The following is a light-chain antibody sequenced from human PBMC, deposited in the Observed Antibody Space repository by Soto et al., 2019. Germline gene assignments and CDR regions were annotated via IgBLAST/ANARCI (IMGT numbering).Light chain of an antibody. CDR1: SSNIGKSY. Sequence: QSVLTQPPSVSAAPGQQVTISCSGSSSNIGKSYVSWYQQLPGTAPKLLIYENNKRPSGIPDRFSGSKSGTSATLGITGLQTGDEADYYCGTWDSNLSAGVLGGGTKLTVL. J-gene: IGLJ3*02. CDR3: GTWDSNLSAGV. V-gene: IGLV1-51*02. CDR2: ENN.